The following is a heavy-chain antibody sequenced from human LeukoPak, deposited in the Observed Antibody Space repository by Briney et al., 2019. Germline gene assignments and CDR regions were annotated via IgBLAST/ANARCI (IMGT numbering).Heavy chain of an antibody. Sequence: GGSLRLACAASGFIFSSHEMNWVRQAPGKGLEWVSYISTGGTIIYYADSVMGGFTVSRDNAQNSLYLQMNNLRAEDTAVYYCAREPGGTIDAFDIWGQGTIVTVSS. CDR3: AREPGGTIDAFDI. D-gene: IGHD5-24*01. J-gene: IGHJ3*02. CDR1: GFIFSSHE. CDR2: ISTGGTII. V-gene: IGHV3-48*03.